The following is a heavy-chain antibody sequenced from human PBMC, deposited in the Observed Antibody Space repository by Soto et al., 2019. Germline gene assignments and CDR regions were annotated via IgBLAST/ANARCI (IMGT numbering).Heavy chain of an antibody. CDR1: GYTFTSYD. D-gene: IGHD3-22*01. CDR3: ARVNYDSSGYYIYYYYYYGMDV. Sequence: QVQLVQSGAEVKKSGASVKVSCKASGYTFTSYDINWVRQATGQGLEWMGWMNPNSGNTGYAQKFQGRVTMTRNTSISTAYMELSSLRSEDTAVYYCARVNYDSSGYYIYYYYYYGMDVWGQGTTVTVSS. V-gene: IGHV1-8*01. CDR2: MNPNSGNT. J-gene: IGHJ6*02.